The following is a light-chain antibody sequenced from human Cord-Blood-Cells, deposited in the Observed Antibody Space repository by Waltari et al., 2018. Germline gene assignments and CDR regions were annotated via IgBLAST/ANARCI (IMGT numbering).Light chain of an antibody. CDR3: QQLNSYPYT. J-gene: IGKJ2*01. Sequence: DIQLTQSPSFLSASVGDRVTITCRASQGISSYLAWYQQKPRKAPKLLIYAASTLQSGVPSRFSGSGSVTEVTLTISSLHPEDFATYYCQQLNSYPYTFGQGTKLEIK. CDR2: AAS. CDR1: QGISSY. V-gene: IGKV1-9*01.